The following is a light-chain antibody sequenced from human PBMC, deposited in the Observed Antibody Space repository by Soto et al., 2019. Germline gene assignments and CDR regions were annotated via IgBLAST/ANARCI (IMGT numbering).Light chain of an antibody. CDR3: QQYDTSPRT. J-gene: IGKJ1*01. CDR2: AAS. V-gene: IGKV1-39*01. CDR1: PSISSY. Sequence: DIQMTQSPSSLSASVGDRVTITCRASPSISSYLNWYQQKPGKAPKLLIYAASSLQSGVPSRFSASGSGTDFTLTISRLQPEDFAVYYCQQYDTSPRTFGQGTKVDIK.